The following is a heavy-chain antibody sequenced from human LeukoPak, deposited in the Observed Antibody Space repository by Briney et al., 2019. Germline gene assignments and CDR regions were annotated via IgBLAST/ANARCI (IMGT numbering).Heavy chain of an antibody. D-gene: IGHD2-2*01. Sequence: ASVKVSCKTSGYTFTNYYLHWVRQATGQGLEWMGWMNPNSGNTGYAQKFQGRVTITRNTSISTAYMELSSLRSEDTAVYYCARASSYGLYYFDYWGQGTLVTVSS. J-gene: IGHJ4*02. CDR2: MNPNSGNT. V-gene: IGHV1-8*03. CDR3: ARASSYGLYYFDY. CDR1: GYTFTNYY.